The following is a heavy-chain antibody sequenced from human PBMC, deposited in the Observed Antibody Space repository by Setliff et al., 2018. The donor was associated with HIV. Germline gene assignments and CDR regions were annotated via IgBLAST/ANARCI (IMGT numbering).Heavy chain of an antibody. J-gene: IGHJ4*02. CDR1: GDSISSSTYC. V-gene: IGHV4-39*07. CDR2: ICGTWKT. Sequence: PSETLSLTCTVSGDSISSSTYCWGWIRQPPGKGLEWIGSICGTWKTYYNPSLKSRVTISVDTSKNQLSLKMTSATAADTAVYYCATEEGTTVHRIGFWGQGTLVTVSS. D-gene: IGHD4-17*01. CDR3: ATEEGTTVHRIGF.